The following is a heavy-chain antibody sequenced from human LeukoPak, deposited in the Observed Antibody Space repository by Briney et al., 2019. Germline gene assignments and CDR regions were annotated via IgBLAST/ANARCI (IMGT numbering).Heavy chain of an antibody. CDR2: INHSGST. J-gene: IGHJ4*02. D-gene: IGHD6-19*01. CDR1: GGSFSGYY. Sequence: SETLSLTCAVYGGSFSGYYWSWIRQPPGKGLEWIGEINHSGSTNYNPSLKSRVTISVDTSKNQFSLKLSSVTAADTAVYYCARSVWLGNDYWGQGTLVTVSS. CDR3: ARSVWLGNDY. V-gene: IGHV4-34*01.